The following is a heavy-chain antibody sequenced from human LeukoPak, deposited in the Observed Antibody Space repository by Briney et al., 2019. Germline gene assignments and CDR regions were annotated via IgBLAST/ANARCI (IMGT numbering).Heavy chain of an antibody. V-gene: IGHV1-2*02. CDR3: ASVYSAKDLAQLDY. CDR1: GYTFTDYY. J-gene: IGHJ4*02. CDR2: INPNSGAT. D-gene: IGHD1-26*01. Sequence: ASVKVSCKASGYTFTDYYVHWVRQAPGQELEWMGWINPNSGATKYAQKFRGRVTMTRVTSIRTAYMELTILTSDDTAMYYCASVYSAKDLAQLDYWGQGTLVTVSS.